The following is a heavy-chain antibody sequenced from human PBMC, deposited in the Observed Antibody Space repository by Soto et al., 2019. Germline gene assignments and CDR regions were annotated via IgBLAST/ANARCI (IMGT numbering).Heavy chain of an antibody. CDR2: LHFSGET. D-gene: IGHD2-21*01. Sequence: QVQLQESGPGLMKPSQTLSLTCTVSGASIGRGGYYWTWIRQHPGKALEWMGHLHFSGETNYNPSLMGPLTMSIDTSTNQFSLNLAAVTAADTAMYYCARDQGGDLDYWGQGTLVTVSS. CDR1: GASIGRGGYY. CDR3: ARDQGGDLDY. V-gene: IGHV4-31*01. J-gene: IGHJ4*02.